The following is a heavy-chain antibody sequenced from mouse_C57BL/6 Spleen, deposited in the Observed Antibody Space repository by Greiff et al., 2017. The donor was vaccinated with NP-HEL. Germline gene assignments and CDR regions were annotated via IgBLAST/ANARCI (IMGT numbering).Heavy chain of an antibody. CDR1: GYTFTSYW. CDR3: ARQLRHPSYAMDY. V-gene: IGHV1-69*01. CDR2: IDPSDSYT. Sequence: QVQLQQSGAELVMPGASVKLSCKASGYTFTSYWMHWVKQRPGQGLEWIGEIDPSDSYTNYNQKFKGKSTLTVDKSSSTAYMQLSSLTSEDSAVYYCARQLRHPSYAMDYWGQGTSVTVSS. J-gene: IGHJ4*01. D-gene: IGHD3-2*02.